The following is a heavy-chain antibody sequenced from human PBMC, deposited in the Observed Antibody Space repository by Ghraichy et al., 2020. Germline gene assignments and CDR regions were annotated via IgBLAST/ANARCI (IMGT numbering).Heavy chain of an antibody. CDR2: IRFDGSHS. CDR1: GLTFNSYG. V-gene: IGHV3-30*02. CDR3: ANNGVLRGWGQYNLDN. D-gene: IGHD2-8*01. J-gene: IGHJ4*02. Sequence: GGSLRLSCVVSGLTFNSYGMHWVRQAPGKGLEWVAFIRFDGSHSHYADYLRGRITISRDNSKNMVFLQMNSLRADDTAVYYCANNGVLRGWGQYNLDNWGQGSPVTVS.